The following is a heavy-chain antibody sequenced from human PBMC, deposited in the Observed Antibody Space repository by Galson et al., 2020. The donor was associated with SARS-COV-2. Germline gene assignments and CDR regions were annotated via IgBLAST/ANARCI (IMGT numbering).Heavy chain of an antibody. J-gene: IGHJ4*01. D-gene: IGHD5-12*01. CDR3: ASVNGGAYVGSLDY. V-gene: IGHV3-30-3*01. CDR1: GITISYYA. CDR2: ISFDGSNA. Sequence: SRASAGITISYYAMHWVREVPGKGLGTVAVISFDGSNAYHADSVKGRFTISRDNSKNTLYLQMNSLRLEDTAVYYCASVNGGAYVGSLDYWAHGPQVTLSS.